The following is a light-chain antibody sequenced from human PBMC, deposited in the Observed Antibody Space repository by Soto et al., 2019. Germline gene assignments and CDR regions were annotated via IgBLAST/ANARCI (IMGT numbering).Light chain of an antibody. CDR3: SSYAGSTTDYV. V-gene: IGLV2-8*01. CDR2: EVS. Sequence: QSALTQPPSASGSPGQSVTISCTGTSSDVGGYKYVSWYQQHPGKVPKLMIYEVSKRPSGVPDRFSGSKSGNTASLTVSGLQAEEEADYYCSSYAGSTTDYVFGTGTKVTVL. J-gene: IGLJ1*01. CDR1: SSDVGGYKY.